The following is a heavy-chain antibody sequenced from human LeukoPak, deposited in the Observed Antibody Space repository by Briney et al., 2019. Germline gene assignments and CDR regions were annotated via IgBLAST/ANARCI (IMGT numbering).Heavy chain of an antibody. CDR3: AKADTSTYYYYGMDV. J-gene: IGHJ6*02. CDR2: ISYGGSNK. D-gene: IGHD5-18*01. Sequence: GRSLRLSCAASGFTFSSYGMHWVRQAPGKGLEWVAVISYGGSNKYYADSVKGRFTISRDNPKNTLYLQMNSLRAEDKAVYYCAKADTSTYYYYGMDVWGQGTTVTVSS. V-gene: IGHV3-30*18. CDR1: GFTFSSYG.